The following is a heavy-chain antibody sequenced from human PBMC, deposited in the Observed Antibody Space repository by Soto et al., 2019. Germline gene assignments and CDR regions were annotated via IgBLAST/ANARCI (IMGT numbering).Heavy chain of an antibody. CDR1: GFTFSSYA. Sequence: GGSLRLSCAASGFTFSSYAMHWVRQAPGKGLEWVAVISYDGSNKYYADSVKGRFTISRDNSKNTLYLQMNSLRAEDTAGYYCARGHSSSSDNWFDPWGQGTLVTVSS. J-gene: IGHJ5*02. V-gene: IGHV3-30*04. CDR3: ARGHSSSSDNWFDP. CDR2: ISYDGSNK. D-gene: IGHD6-6*01.